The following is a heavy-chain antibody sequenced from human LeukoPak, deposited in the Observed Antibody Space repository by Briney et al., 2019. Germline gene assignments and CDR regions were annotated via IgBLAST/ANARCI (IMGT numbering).Heavy chain of an antibody. CDR3: ARLATSIGTYSRDYFDY. V-gene: IGHV5-51*01. D-gene: IGHD1-26*01. CDR1: GYSFTSYW. Sequence: GESLKISCKGSGYSFTSYWIGWVRQMPGKGLEWMGIIYPGDSDTRYSPSFQGQVTISADKSISTTFLQWSSLKASDTAMYYCARLATSIGTYSRDYFDYWGQGTLVTVSS. J-gene: IGHJ4*02. CDR2: IYPGDSDT.